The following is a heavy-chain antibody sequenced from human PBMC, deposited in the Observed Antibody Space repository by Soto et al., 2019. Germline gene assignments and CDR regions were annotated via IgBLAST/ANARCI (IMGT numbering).Heavy chain of an antibody. CDR3: ARAVYHDSCSAVWDGFDT. J-gene: IGHJ3*02. Sequence: PGGCLRLSCAASGSSFSNHWMSCVRQAPEKGLEWVANLKPDGSQKWCVDYVKGRFAISRDNSKNSLFLQMNSLRADDTAVYYCARAVYHDSCSAVWDGFDTRGQRTMV. CDR1: GSSFSNHW. CDR2: LKPDGSQK. V-gene: IGHV3-7*04. D-gene: IGHD2-15*01.